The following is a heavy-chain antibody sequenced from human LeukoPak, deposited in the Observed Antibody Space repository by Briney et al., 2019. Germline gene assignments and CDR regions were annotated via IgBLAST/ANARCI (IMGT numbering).Heavy chain of an antibody. CDR1: GFTFSSYW. D-gene: IGHD4-23*01. CDR2: IASDGSST. Sequence: GGSLRLSCAASGFTFSSYWMNWVRQAPGKGLVRVSRIASDGSSTTYADSVKGRFSISRDNAKNTLYLQMNSLRVEDTAVYYCARGRPHGNDYWGQGTLVTVSS. V-gene: IGHV3-74*01. CDR3: ARGRPHGNDY. J-gene: IGHJ4*02.